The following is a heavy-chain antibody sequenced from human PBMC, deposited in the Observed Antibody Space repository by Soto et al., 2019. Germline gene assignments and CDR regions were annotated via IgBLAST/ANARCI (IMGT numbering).Heavy chain of an antibody. CDR1: GLTFSGHW. CDR2: INSDGSNT. J-gene: IGHJ1*01. V-gene: IGHV3-74*01. D-gene: IGHD1-1*01. Sequence: PGGSLRLSCAASGLTFSGHWMTWVRQAPGKGLVWVSQINSDGSNTNYADSVKGRFTISRDNAKNTLYLQVNSLRAEDTAVYYCARDLNDAPDFQHWGQGTLVTVSS. CDR3: ARDLNDAPDFQH.